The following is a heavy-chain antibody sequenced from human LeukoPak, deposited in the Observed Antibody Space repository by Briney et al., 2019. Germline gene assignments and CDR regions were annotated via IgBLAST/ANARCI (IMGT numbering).Heavy chain of an antibody. V-gene: IGHV3-30-3*01. Sequence: PRGSLRLSCAVSGFTFSSYAMHWVRQAPGKGLEWVAVISYDGSANFYADSVQGRFTISRDNSKNTVYLQMSSLTTADTSLYYCARGKHSGSRGPLDYWGQGTLVTVSS. CDR1: GFTFSSYA. D-gene: IGHD1-26*01. J-gene: IGHJ4*02. CDR2: ISYDGSAN. CDR3: ARGKHSGSRGPLDY.